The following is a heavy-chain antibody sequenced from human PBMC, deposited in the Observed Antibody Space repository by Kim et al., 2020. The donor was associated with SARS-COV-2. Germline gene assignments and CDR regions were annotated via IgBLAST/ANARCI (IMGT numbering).Heavy chain of an antibody. CDR2: MNPNSGNT. J-gene: IGHJ6*02. CDR3: ARGGDCSGGSCYSGRDYGMDV. V-gene: IGHV1-8*01. D-gene: IGHD2-15*01. Sequence: ASVKVSCKASGYTFTSYDINWVRQATGQGLEWMGWMNPNSGNTGYAQKFQGRVTMTRNTSISTAYMELSSLRSEDTAVYYCARGGDCSGGSCYSGRDYGMDVWGQGTTVTVSS. CDR1: GYTFTSYD.